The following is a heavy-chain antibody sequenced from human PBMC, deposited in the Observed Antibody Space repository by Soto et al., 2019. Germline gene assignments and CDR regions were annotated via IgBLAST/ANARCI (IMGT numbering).Heavy chain of an antibody. V-gene: IGHV3-23*01. Sequence: EVQLLESGGGLVQPGGSLRLSCAASGFTFTDYAMIWVRQAPGKGLEWVSAISGSGGNTFYADSMKGRFIISRDNSKNTLTLQMTSLRAEDTAIYYCARNVRGVAALLIGATFDYWGQGTLVSVSS. CDR1: GFTFTDYA. CDR2: ISGSGGNT. D-gene: IGHD6-6*01. J-gene: IGHJ4*02. CDR3: ARNVRGVAALLIGATFDY.